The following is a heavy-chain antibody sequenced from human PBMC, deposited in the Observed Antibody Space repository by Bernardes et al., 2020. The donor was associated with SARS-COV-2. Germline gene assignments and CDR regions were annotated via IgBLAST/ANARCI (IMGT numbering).Heavy chain of an antibody. D-gene: IGHD6-19*01. CDR2: IYSSGST. J-gene: IGHJ3*02. CDR1: GGSISSYY. V-gene: IGHV4-59*08. CDR3: ARHNRGTVAGFDAFDI. Sequence: SETLSLTCTVSGGSISSYYWSWIRQPPGKGLEWIGYIYSSGSTNYNPSLKSRVTISVDTSKNQFSLKLSSVTAADTAVYYCARHNRGTVAGFDAFDIWGQGTTVTVSS.